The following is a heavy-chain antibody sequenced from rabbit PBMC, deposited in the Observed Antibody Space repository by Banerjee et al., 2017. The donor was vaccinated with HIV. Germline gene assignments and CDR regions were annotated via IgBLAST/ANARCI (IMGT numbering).Heavy chain of an antibody. CDR3: ARGVYGDGTTFIL. D-gene: IGHD2-1*01. CDR1: GFSLSSGYD. CDR2: IETGSGSA. V-gene: IGHV1S45*01. J-gene: IGHJ4*01. Sequence: QEQLEESGGDLVKAEGSLTLTCTASGFSLSSGYDMCWVRQAPGKGLEWIGCIETGSGSAYYASWVNGRFTISKTSSTVDLKMTSLTAADTATYFCARGVYGDGTTFILWGPGTLVTVS.